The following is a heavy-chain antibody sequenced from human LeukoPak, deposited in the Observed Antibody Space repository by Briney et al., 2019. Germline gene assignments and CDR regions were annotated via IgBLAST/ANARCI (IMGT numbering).Heavy chain of an antibody. CDR2: IYYSGST. CDR1: GGSISSYY. CDR3: ARGRTRAWRYYFDY. V-gene: IGHV4-59*12. Sequence: SETLSLTCTVSGGSISSYYWSWIRQPPGKGLEWIGYIYYSGSTNYNPSLKSRVTISVDTSKNQFSLKLSSVTAADTAVYYCARGRTRAWRYYFDYWGQGTLVTVSS. D-gene: IGHD1-14*01. J-gene: IGHJ4*02.